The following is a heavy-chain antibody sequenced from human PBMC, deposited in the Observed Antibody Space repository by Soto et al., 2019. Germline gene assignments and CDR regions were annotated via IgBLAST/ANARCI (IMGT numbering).Heavy chain of an antibody. D-gene: IGHD2-2*01. J-gene: IGHJ4*02. CDR2: IYYSGST. CDR3: ARDHKYCTSTSCYRAAFDY. Sequence: SETLSLTCTVSAGSITSGDYYWTWIRQPPGKGLEWIGYIYYSGSTFYNPSLKSRVTISLDTSKSHFSLKLSSVTAADTAVYYCARDHKYCTSTSCYRAAFDYWGQGTLVTVSS. V-gene: IGHV4-30-4*01. CDR1: AGSITSGDYY.